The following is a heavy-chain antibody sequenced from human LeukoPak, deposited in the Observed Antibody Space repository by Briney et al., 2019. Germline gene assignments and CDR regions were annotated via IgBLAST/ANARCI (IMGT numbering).Heavy chain of an antibody. CDR2: IYHSGST. V-gene: IGHV4-4*02. J-gene: IGHJ4*02. Sequence: ASETLSHTCAVSGGSISRSNWWSWVRQPPGKGLEWIGEIYHSGSTNYNPSLKSRVTISVDKSKNQFSLKLSSVTAADTAVYYCAKLVDTAIVDDYWGQGTLVTVSS. CDR1: GGSISRSNW. D-gene: IGHD5-18*01. CDR3: AKLVDTAIVDDY.